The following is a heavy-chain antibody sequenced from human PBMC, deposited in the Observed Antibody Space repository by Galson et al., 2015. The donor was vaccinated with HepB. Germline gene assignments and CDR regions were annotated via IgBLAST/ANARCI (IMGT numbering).Heavy chain of an antibody. D-gene: IGHD3-22*01. J-gene: IGHJ4*02. CDR3: VVSLDY. CDR1: GFTFSSYA. V-gene: IGHV3-30-3*01. Sequence: SLRLSCAASGFTFSSYAMHWVRQAPGKGLEWVAVISYDGSNKYYADSVKGRFTISRDNSKNTLYLLMNSLRAEDTAVYYGVVSLDYWGQGTLVTVSS. CDR2: ISYDGSNK.